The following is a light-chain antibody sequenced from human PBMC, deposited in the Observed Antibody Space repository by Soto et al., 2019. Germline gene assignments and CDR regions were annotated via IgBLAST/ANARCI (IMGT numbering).Light chain of an antibody. CDR3: AAGDDSLSGVV. J-gene: IGLJ3*02. Sequence: QSVLTQPPSASGTPGQRVTISCSGSSSNIGSNYVYWYQQLPGTAPKLLIYSNNQRPSGGRDRFSGPKSGTSASRAISGLGSEDEANYYCAAGDDSLSGVVFGGGTKLTV. V-gene: IGLV1-47*02. CDR1: SSNIGSNY. CDR2: SNN.